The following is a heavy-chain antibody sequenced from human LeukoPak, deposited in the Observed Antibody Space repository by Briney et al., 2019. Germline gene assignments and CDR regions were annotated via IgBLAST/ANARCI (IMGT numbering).Heavy chain of an antibody. CDR2: IYSGGST. D-gene: IGHD1-26*01. J-gene: IGHJ4*02. CDR3: ARVGEGAAKD. V-gene: IGHV3-53*01. CDR1: GFTFSSYA. Sequence: GGSLRLSCAASGFTFSSYAMSWVRQAPGKGLEWVSVIYSGGSTYYADSVKGRFAISRDNSKNTLYLQMNSLRAEDTAVYYCARVGEGAAKDWGQGTLVTVSS.